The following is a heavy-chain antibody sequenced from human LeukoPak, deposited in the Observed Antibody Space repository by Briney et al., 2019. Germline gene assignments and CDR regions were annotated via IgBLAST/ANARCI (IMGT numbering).Heavy chain of an antibody. J-gene: IGHJ6*02. CDR1: GFTFSGYG. CDR3: AKVLQNYLYGMDV. V-gene: IGHV3-30*18. Sequence: GRSLRLSCAASGFTFSGYGMHWVRQAPGKGLEWVAVITYDGSYKYYADSVKGRFTISRDNSKNTLDLQVNSLRPEDTAVYYCAKVLQNYLYGMDVWGQGTTVTVSS. CDR2: ITYDGSYK.